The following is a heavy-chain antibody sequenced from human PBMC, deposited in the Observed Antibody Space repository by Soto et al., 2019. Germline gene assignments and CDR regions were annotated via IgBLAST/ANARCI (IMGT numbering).Heavy chain of an antibody. CDR1: GGSISSYY. J-gene: IGHJ4*02. Sequence: PSETLSLTCTVSGGSISSYYWSWIRQPPGKGLEWIGYIYYSGSTNYNPSLKSRVTISVDTSKNQFSLKLSSVTAADTAVYYCARDLGGYCSGGSCFNYWGQGTLVTVSS. CDR3: ARDLGGYCSGGSCFNY. D-gene: IGHD2-15*01. CDR2: IYYSGST. V-gene: IGHV4-59*01.